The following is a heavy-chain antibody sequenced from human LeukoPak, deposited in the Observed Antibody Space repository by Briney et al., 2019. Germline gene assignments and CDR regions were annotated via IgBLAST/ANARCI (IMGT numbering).Heavy chain of an antibody. CDR1: GFTFSDHY. Sequence: PGGSLRLSCVVSGFTFSDHYMSWIRQAPGKGLEWISYIGRSGSPIHYADSVKGRFTVSRDNAKNSLDLQMNSLRAEDTAVYFCARDHYYDSSGYYSLWGQGTLVTVSS. CDR3: ARDHYYDSSGYYSL. V-gene: IGHV3-11*04. D-gene: IGHD3-22*01. J-gene: IGHJ4*02. CDR2: IGRSGSPI.